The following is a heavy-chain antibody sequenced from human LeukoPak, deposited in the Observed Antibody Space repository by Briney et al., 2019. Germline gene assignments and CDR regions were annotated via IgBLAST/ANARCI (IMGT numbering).Heavy chain of an antibody. Sequence: GKSLRLSCAASGFTFSSYGMHWVRQAPGKGLEWVAVIWYDGSNKYYADSVKGRFTISRDNSKNTLYLQMNSLRAEDTAVYYCARTTPGYYDFWSGYPSLDYWGQGTLVTVSS. V-gene: IGHV3-33*08. CDR2: IWYDGSNK. CDR3: ARTTPGYYDFWSGYPSLDY. D-gene: IGHD3-3*01. J-gene: IGHJ4*02. CDR1: GFTFSSYG.